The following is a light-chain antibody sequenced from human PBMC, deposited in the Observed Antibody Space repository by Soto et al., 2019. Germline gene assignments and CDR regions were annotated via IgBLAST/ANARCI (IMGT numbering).Light chain of an antibody. CDR2: EVS. CDR1: SSDVGAYNY. CDR3: SSYTSSSTLSV. Sequence: QSALTQPASVSGSPGQSITISCAGTSSDVGAYNYVSWYQHHPGKAPKLIIYEVSNRPSGVSNRFSGSKSGNTASLTISGLQTEDEADYYCSSYTSSSTLSVFGTGTKVTVL. V-gene: IGLV2-14*01. J-gene: IGLJ1*01.